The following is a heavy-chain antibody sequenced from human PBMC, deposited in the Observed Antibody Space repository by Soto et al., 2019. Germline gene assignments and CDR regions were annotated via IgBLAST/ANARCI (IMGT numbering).Heavy chain of an antibody. V-gene: IGHV3-74*01. CDR2: INNDGSST. CDR3: ARDFAP. Sequence: GGSLRLSCTDSGFTLSSYWMHWVRQSPGKGLEWVSHINNDGSSTTYADSVKGRFTISRDNAKNTLYLQMNSLKVEDTAVYYCARDFAPWGQGTLVTVSS. D-gene: IGHD3-3*01. CDR1: GFTLSSYW. J-gene: IGHJ5*02.